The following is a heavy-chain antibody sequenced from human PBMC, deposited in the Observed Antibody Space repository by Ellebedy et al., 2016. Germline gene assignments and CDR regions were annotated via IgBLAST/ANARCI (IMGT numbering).Heavy chain of an antibody. CDR3: ARDLRADGGERRFDI. CDR1: GYTFTSFG. CDR2: ISAYNGNT. J-gene: IGHJ3*02. V-gene: IGHV1-18*01. Sequence: ASVKVSCXASGYTFTSFGISWVRQAPGQGLEWMGWISAYNGNTNYAQKLQGRVTMTTDTSTSTAYMELRSLRSDDTAVYYCARDLRADGGERRFDIWGQGTMVTVSS. D-gene: IGHD2-21*01.